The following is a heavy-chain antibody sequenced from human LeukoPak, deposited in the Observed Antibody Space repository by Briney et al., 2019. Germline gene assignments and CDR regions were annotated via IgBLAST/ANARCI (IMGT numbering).Heavy chain of an antibody. CDR3: ARPRDYDIGGFDP. CDR2: IRYDGSQK. Sequence: GGSLRLSCGASGFTFSSYGMHWVRQAPGKGLEWVAFIRYDGSQKYYADSVKGRFTISRDNSKNTLHLQMNSLRAEDTAVYYCARPRDYDIGGFDPWGQGTLVTVSS. D-gene: IGHD3-9*01. J-gene: IGHJ5*02. CDR1: GFTFSSYG. V-gene: IGHV3-30*02.